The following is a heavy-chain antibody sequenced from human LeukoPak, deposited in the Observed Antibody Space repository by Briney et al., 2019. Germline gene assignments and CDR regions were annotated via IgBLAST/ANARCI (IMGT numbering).Heavy chain of an antibody. J-gene: IGHJ4*02. CDR3: ASDCGGGSCYLSPFDY. CDR1: GVTLSPYG. V-gene: IGHV3-30*03. Sequence: GGSLRLSCAASGVTLSPYGMHWVRQAPGKGLEWVAVISYEGGTQHYADSVKGRFIISRDNPRNTLYLQMNILGTEDTAVYYCASDCGGGSCYLSPFDYWGQGTLVTVSS. CDR2: ISYEGGTQ. D-gene: IGHD2-15*01.